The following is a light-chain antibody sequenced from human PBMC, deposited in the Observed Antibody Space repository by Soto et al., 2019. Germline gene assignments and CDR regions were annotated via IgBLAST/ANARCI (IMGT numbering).Light chain of an antibody. J-gene: IGKJ2*01. V-gene: IGKV1-33*01. CDR2: DAS. Sequence: DIQMTQSPSSLSASVGDRVTITCQASQDISNYLNWYQQKPGKDPKLLIYDASNLATGVPSRFSGSGSGTDFTFTISSLQPEDIATYYCQQYDNLPRTFGQGTKLEIK. CDR3: QQYDNLPRT. CDR1: QDISNY.